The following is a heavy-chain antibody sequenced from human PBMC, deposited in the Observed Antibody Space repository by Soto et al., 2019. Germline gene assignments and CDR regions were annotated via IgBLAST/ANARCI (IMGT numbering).Heavy chain of an antibody. J-gene: IGHJ6*02. V-gene: IGHV1-24*01. CDR2: FDPEDGET. CDR1: GYTLTELS. D-gene: IGHD3-3*01. CDR3: ATSDFWSGYPPEHYYYGLDV. Sequence: VASVKVSCKVSGYTLTELSMHWVRQAPGKGLEWMGGFDPEDGETIYAQKFQGRVTMTEDTSTDTAYMELSSLRSEDTAVYYCATSDFWSGYPPEHYYYGLDVRGQGTTVTVSS.